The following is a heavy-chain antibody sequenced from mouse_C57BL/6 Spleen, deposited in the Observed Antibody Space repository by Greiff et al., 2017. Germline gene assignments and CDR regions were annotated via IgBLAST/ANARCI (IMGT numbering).Heavy chain of an antibody. D-gene: IGHD1-1*01. CDR3: TRWNYGSGAWFAY. V-gene: IGHV1-15*01. CDR1: GYTFTDYE. J-gene: IGHJ3*01. Sequence: VQLQESGAELVRPGASVTLSCKASGYTFTDYEMHWVKQTPVHGLEWIGAIDPETGGTAYNQKFKGKAILTADKSSSTAYMELRSLTSEDSAVYYCTRWNYGSGAWFAYWGQGTLVTVSA. CDR2: IDPETGGT.